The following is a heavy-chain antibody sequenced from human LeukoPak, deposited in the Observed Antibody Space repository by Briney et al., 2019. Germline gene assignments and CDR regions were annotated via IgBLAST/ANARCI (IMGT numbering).Heavy chain of an antibody. CDR3: ARGGGYVVLFDY. CDR1: GGSISSYY. CDR2: IYYSGST. J-gene: IGHJ4*02. D-gene: IGHD5-12*01. Sequence: AETLSLTCTVSGGSISSYYWSWIRQPPGKGLEWIGYIYYSGSTNYNPSLKSRVTISVDTSKNQFSLKLSSVTAADTAVYYCARGGGYVVLFDYWGQGTLVTVSS. V-gene: IGHV4-59*01.